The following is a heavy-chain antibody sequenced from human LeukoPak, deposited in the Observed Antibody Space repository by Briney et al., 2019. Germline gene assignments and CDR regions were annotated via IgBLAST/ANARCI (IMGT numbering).Heavy chain of an antibody. CDR1: GFTFSSYW. J-gene: IGHJ4*02. CDR2: ISSSGSTI. Sequence: GGSLRLSCAASGFTFSSYWMNWVRQAPGKGLEWASYISSSGSTIYYADSVKGRFTISRDNAKNSLYLQMNSLRAEDTAVYYCAREGGRGSFFDYWGQGTLVTVSS. CDR3: AREGGRGSFFDY. V-gene: IGHV3-48*04. D-gene: IGHD1-26*01.